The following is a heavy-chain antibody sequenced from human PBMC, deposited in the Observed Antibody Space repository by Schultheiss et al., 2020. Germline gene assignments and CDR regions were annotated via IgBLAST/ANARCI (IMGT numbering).Heavy chain of an antibody. V-gene: IGHV3-30*04. CDR3: AKGAGIAVAGA. CDR2: ISYDGSNK. CDR1: GFTFSSYA. J-gene: IGHJ5*02. Sequence: GGSLRLSCAASGFTFSSYAMHWVRQAPGKGLEWVAVISYDGSNKYYADSVKGRFTISRDNSKNTLYLQMNSLRAEDTAVYYCAKGAGIAVAGAWGQGTLVTVSS. D-gene: IGHD6-19*01.